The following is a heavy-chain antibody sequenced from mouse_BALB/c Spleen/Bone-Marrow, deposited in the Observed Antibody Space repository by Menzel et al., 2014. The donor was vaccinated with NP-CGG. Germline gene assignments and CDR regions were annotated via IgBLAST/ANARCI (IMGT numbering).Heavy chain of an antibody. CDR3: TRGDYYGSSPFAY. J-gene: IGHJ3*01. CDR1: GYTFTSYW. CDR2: IYPSDSYT. V-gene: IGHV1-69*02. D-gene: IGHD1-1*01. Sequence: VKLQESGAERVRPGASVKLSCKASGYTFTSYWINWVKQRPGQGLEWIGNIYPSDSYTNYNQKFKDQATLTVDKSSSTAYMHLTSPTSEDSAVYYCTRGDYYGSSPFAYWGQGTLVTVSA.